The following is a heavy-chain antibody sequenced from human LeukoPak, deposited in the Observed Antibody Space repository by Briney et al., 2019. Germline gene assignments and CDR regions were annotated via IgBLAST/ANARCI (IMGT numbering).Heavy chain of an antibody. CDR3: ARGKRGYSSSWYDY. J-gene: IGHJ4*02. V-gene: IGHV4-34*01. Sequence: SETLSLTCAVYGGSFSGYYWSWIRQPPGKGLEWIGEINHSGSTNYNPSLKSRVTISVDTSKNQFSLKVSSVTAADTAVYYCARGKRGYSSSWYDYWGQGTLVTVSS. D-gene: IGHD6-13*01. CDR2: INHSGST. CDR1: GGSFSGYY.